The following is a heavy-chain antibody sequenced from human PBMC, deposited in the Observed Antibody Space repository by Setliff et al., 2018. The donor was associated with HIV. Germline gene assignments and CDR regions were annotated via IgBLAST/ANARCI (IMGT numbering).Heavy chain of an antibody. V-gene: IGHV3-21*01. CDR1: GFTFSSYS. CDR3: ARQGPSRGSGYYPPDDAFDI. D-gene: IGHD3-22*01. J-gene: IGHJ3*02. Sequence: GESLRLSCAASGFTFSSYSMNWVRQAPGKGLEWVSSISPSSSYIHYADSVKGRFTISRDNAKNSLYLQVNSLRAEDTAVYYCARQGPSRGSGYYPPDDAFDIWGQGTMGTVSS. CDR2: ISPSSSYI.